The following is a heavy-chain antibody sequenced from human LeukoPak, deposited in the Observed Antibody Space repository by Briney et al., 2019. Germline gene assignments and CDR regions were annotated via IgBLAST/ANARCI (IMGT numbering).Heavy chain of an antibody. J-gene: IGHJ4*02. CDR3: AIDECNSGCAGTIYY. V-gene: IGHV3-33*01. CDR2: IWYGGSNK. D-gene: IGHD1-1*01. CDR1: GFTFSSYG. Sequence: GGSLRLSCAASGFTFSSYGMHWVRQAPGKGLEWVAVIWYGGSNKYYADSVKGRFTISRDNSKNTLYLQMNSLRAEDTAVYYCAIDECNSGCAGTIYYWGPGNPGTVSS.